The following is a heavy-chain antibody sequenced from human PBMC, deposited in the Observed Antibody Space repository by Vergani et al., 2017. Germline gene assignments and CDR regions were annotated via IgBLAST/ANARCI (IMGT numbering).Heavy chain of an antibody. J-gene: IGHJ4*02. D-gene: IGHD6-19*01. Sequence: QLQLQQSGPGLVKPSETLFLTCTVSADSISSGSYYWTWIRRSPGKGLEWIGRVSSSGTSSSYNPSLGDRPAISLDTSKNQFSLSLSSVTAADTAVYYCARGQWVFEAWGQGIPVTVSS. CDR3: ARGQWVFEA. CDR1: ADSISSGSYY. CDR2: VSSSGTSS. V-gene: IGHV4-39*07.